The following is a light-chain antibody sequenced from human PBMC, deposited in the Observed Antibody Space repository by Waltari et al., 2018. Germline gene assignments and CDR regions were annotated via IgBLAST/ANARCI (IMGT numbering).Light chain of an antibody. J-gene: IGKJ4*01. CDR1: QSVSRF. CDR2: GAS. CDR3: QQYNDWPPLT. Sequence: EVVMTQSPATLSVSPGGSATLSCRASQSVSRFLAWYQQKPGQAPRLLIYGASTRATGIPARFSGSGSGTEFTLTISRLQSEDFAVYFCQQYNDWPPLTFGGGTKLEIK. V-gene: IGKV3-15*01.